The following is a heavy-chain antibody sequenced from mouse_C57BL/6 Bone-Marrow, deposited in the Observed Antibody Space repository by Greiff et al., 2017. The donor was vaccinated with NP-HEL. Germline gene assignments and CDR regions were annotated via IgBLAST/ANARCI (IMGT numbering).Heavy chain of an antibody. CDR1: GYTFTDYY. CDR3: ARSRYDYDDY. V-gene: IGHV1-19*01. D-gene: IGHD2-4*01. Sequence: VQLQQSGPVLVKPGASVKMSCKASGYTFTDYYMNWVKQSHGKSLEWIGVINPYNGGTSYNQKFKGKATLTVDKSSSTAYMELNSLTSEDSAVYYCARSRYDYDDYWGQGTTLTVSS. CDR2: INPYNGGT. J-gene: IGHJ2*01.